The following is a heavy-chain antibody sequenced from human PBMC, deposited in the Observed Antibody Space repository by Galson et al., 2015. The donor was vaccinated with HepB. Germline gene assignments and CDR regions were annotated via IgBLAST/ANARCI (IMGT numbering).Heavy chain of an antibody. CDR1: GFTFSVYA. CDR3: ARGDGYNQGFTEAFDI. D-gene: IGHD5-24*01. CDR2: NSYDGSNK. J-gene: IGHJ3*02. Sequence: SLRLSCAASGFTFSVYAMHWVRQAPGKGLEWVASNSYDGSNKYYADSMKGRFTISRDNSKNALYLQMNSLRAEDTAIYYCARGDGYNQGFTEAFDIWGLGTMVTVSS. V-gene: IGHV3-30*04.